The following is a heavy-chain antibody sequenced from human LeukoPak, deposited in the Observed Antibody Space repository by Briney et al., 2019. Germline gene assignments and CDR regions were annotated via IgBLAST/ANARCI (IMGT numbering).Heavy chain of an antibody. CDR1: GFIFSHYG. J-gene: IGHJ4*02. V-gene: IGHV3-53*01. CDR3: ARGGGKRPFDY. Sequence: PGRSLRLSCTASGFIFSHYGMHWVRQAPGKGLEWVSVIYSGGGTYYADSVKGRFTISRDNSKNTLYLQMNSLRAEDTAVYYCARGGGKRPFDYWGQGTLVSVSS. CDR2: IYSGGGT. D-gene: IGHD1-1*01.